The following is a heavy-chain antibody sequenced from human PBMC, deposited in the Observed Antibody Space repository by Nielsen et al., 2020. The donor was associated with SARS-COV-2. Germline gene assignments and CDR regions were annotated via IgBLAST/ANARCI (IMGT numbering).Heavy chain of an antibody. CDR3: ARDGPAWSTVTTCDY. Sequence: WVRQAPGQGLEWMGWISAYNGNTNYAQKLQGRVTMTTDTSTSTAYMELRSLRSDDTAVYYCARDGPAWSTVTTCDYWGQGTLVTVSS. CDR2: ISAYNGNT. J-gene: IGHJ4*02. V-gene: IGHV1-18*01. D-gene: IGHD4-11*01.